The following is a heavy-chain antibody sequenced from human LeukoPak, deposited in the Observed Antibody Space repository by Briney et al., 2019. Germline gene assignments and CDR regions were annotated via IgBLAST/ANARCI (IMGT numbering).Heavy chain of an antibody. Sequence: GGSLRPSCAASGFTFDDYAMHWVRQPPGKGLEWVSGIGWSSGTIGYADSVKGRFTISRDNAKNSLYLQMNSLRAEDTALYYCVKDRAYDSSWLFDYWGQGTLVTVSS. J-gene: IGHJ4*02. D-gene: IGHD6-13*01. V-gene: IGHV3-9*01. CDR1: GFTFDDYA. CDR2: IGWSSGTI. CDR3: VKDRAYDSSWLFDY.